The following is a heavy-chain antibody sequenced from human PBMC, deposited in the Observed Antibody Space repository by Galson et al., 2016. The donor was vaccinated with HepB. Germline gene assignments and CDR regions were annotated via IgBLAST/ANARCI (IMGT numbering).Heavy chain of an antibody. CDR2: TWFDGTRE. J-gene: IGHJ4*02. Sequence: SLRLSCAASGFTFSSYAMHWVRQAPGKGLEWVAVTWFDGTREHYADSVKGRFTISRDNSKNTLYLQMDSLRAEDTALYYCARESGDFDYWGQGTLVTVSS. CDR1: GFTFSSYA. CDR3: ARESGDFDY. D-gene: IGHD3-10*01. V-gene: IGHV3-33*08.